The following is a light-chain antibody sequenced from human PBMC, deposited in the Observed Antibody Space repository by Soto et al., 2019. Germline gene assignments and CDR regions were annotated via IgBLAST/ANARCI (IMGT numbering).Light chain of an antibody. CDR1: QSIGTW. CDR2: DAS. Sequence: DIQMTQSPSTLSAFVGDRVTISCRARQSIGTWLAWYQQKPGKAPKLLIYDASTLESGVPSRFSGSGSGTECTLTISSLQPEDVATYYCQEYNSYPVSFGQGTRLEIK. J-gene: IGKJ5*01. CDR3: QEYNSYPVS. V-gene: IGKV1-5*01.